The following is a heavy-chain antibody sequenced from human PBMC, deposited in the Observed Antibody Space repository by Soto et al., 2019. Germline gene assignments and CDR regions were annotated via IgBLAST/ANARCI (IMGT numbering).Heavy chain of an antibody. J-gene: IGHJ4*02. V-gene: IGHV3-23*01. CDR3: ARAKDYYDSSGYPFDY. D-gene: IGHD3-22*01. CDR1: GFTFDTNG. CDR2: ISAAGGTT. Sequence: GGSLRLSCAASGFTFDTNGMTWVRQAPGKGLEWVSAISAAGGTTYYADPVKGRFTISRDNSKNMLYLQMNSLRAEDTAVYYCARAKDYYDSSGYPFDYWGQGTLVTVSS.